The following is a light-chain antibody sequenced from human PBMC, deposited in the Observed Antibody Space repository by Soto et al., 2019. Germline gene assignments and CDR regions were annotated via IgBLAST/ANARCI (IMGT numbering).Light chain of an antibody. J-gene: IGKJ1*01. CDR2: DAS. CDR3: QQYNNYSPT. Sequence: DIQMTQSPSTLSAFVGDRVTITCRAGQSIPNWVAWYQQKPGKAPKLLIYDASNLESGVPSRFSGGGSGTDFTLTVSSLQPDDFATYYCQQYNNYSPTFGQGTKVEV. V-gene: IGKV1-5*01. CDR1: QSIPNW.